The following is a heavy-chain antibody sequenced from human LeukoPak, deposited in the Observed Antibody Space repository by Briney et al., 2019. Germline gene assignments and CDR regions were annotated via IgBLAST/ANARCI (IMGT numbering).Heavy chain of an antibody. CDR1: GFTFSSYW. Sequence: GGSLRLSCAASGFTFSSYWMSWVRQAPGKGLEGVANIKQDGSEKYYVDSVKGRFTISRDNAKNSLYLQMNSLRAEDTAVYYCASIYLTRALPVYWGQGTLVTVSS. V-gene: IGHV3-7*03. J-gene: IGHJ4*02. D-gene: IGHD7-27*01. CDR2: IKQDGSEK. CDR3: ASIYLTRALPVY.